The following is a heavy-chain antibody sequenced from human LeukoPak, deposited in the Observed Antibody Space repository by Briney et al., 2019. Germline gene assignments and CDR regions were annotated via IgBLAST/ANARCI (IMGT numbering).Heavy chain of an antibody. CDR1: GFTFSGSA. Sequence: GGSLRLSCAASGFTFSGSAMHWVRQASGKGLEWVGRIRSKANSYATAYATSMKGRFTISRDDSKNTAYLQMNSLRTEDTAVYYCTGSHNDIFPPVADYWGQGTLVTVSS. V-gene: IGHV3-73*01. J-gene: IGHJ4*02. D-gene: IGHD3-9*01. CDR3: TGSHNDIFPPVADY. CDR2: IRSKANSYAT.